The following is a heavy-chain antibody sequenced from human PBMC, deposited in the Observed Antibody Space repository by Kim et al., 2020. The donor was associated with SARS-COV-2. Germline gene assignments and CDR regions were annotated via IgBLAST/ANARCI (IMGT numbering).Heavy chain of an antibody. CDR3: TSYYDFWSGYYAGYYCMDV. Sequence: GGSLRLSCTASGFTFGDYAMSWFRQAPGKGLEWVGFIRSKAYGGTTEYSASGKGRFTIARDDSKSIAYLQMNSLKTEDTAVYYWTSYYDFWSGYYAGYYCMDVWGEGTTVTVSS. CDR2: IRSKAYGGTT. CDR1: GFTFGDYA. V-gene: IGHV3-49*03. J-gene: IGHJ6*04. D-gene: IGHD3-3*01.